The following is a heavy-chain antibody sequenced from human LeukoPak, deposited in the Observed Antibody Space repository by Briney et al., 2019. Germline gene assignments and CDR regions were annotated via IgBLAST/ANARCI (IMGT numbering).Heavy chain of an antibody. CDR2: ISAYNGNT. CDR1: GYTFTSYG. D-gene: IGHD3-10*01. J-gene: IGHJ6*02. V-gene: IGHV1-18*01. Sequence: ASVKVSCKASGYTFTSYGISWVRQAPGQGLEWMGWISAYNGNTNYAQKLQGRVTMTTDTSTSTAYMELRSLRSDDTAVYYCAREIWFGEYYYYYGMDVWGQGTTVTVSS. CDR3: AREIWFGEYYYYYGMDV.